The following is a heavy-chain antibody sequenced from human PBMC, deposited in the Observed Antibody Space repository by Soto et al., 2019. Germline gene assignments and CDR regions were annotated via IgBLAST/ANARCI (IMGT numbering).Heavy chain of an antibody. CDR1: GYTFTTYV. J-gene: IGHJ6*04. CDR2: VSAYNGNT. D-gene: IGHD3-9*01. V-gene: IGHV1-18*01. CDR3: ARDDLRHFDWLPGTTLDV. Sequence: GASVKVSCKASGYTFTTYVISWVRQAPGQGLEWMGWVSAYNGNTNYAQNFQGRVSMTTDPSTTTAYMELRSLRSDDTAVYYCARDDLRHFDWLPGTTLDVWGKGTTVTVSS.